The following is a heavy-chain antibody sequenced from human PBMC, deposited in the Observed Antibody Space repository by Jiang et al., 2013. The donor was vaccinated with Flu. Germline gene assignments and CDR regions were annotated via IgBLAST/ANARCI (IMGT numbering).Heavy chain of an antibody. V-gene: IGHV4-34*01. J-gene: IGHJ4*02. D-gene: IGHD1-1*01. CDR3: ARVNEEGVDFDY. CDR2: INHSGST. CDR1: GGSLSGYY. Sequence: LLKPSETLSLTCAVYGGSLSGYYWSWIRQPPGKGLEWIGEINHSGSTNYNPSLKSRVTISVDTSKNQFSLKLSSVTAADTAVYYCARVNEEGVDFDYWGQGTLVTVSS.